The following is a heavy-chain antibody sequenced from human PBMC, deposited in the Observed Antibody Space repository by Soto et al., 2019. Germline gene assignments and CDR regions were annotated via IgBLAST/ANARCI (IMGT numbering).Heavy chain of an antibody. D-gene: IGHD3-3*01. V-gene: IGHV4-39*01. CDR3: ASFRGYDFWSGYQGSYFDY. Sequence: QLQLQESGPGLVKPSETLSLTCTVSGGSISSSSYYWGWIRQPPGKGLEWIGSIYYSGSTYYNPSLKSRVTISVDTSKNQFSLKLSSVTAADTAVYYCASFRGYDFWSGYQGSYFDYWGQGTLVTVSS. CDR2: IYYSGST. CDR1: GGSISSSSYY. J-gene: IGHJ4*02.